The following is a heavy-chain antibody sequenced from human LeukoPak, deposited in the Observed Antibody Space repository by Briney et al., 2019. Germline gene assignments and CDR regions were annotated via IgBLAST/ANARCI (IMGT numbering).Heavy chain of an antibody. CDR1: GYSISSGYY. Sequence: SETLSLTCTVSGYSISSGYYWGWIRQPPGKGLEWIGSIYHSGSTYYNPSLKSRVTISVDTSKNQFSLKLSSVTAADTAVYYCAGYSRLFDYWGQGTLVTVSS. V-gene: IGHV4-38-2*02. J-gene: IGHJ4*02. D-gene: IGHD2-15*01. CDR3: AGYSRLFDY. CDR2: IYHSGST.